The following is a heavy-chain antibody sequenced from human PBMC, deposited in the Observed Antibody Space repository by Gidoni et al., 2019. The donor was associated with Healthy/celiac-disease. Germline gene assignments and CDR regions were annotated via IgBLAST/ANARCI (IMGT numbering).Heavy chain of an antibody. Sequence: EVQLVESGGGLVQPGGSLRLSCAASGFTFSSYSMNWVRQAPGKGLEWVSYISSSSSTIYYADSVKGRFTISRDNAKNSLYLQMNSLRAEDTAVYYCARGQWFGEPYYFDYWGQGTLVTVSS. D-gene: IGHD3-10*01. CDR1: GFTFSSYS. CDR3: ARGQWFGEPYYFDY. J-gene: IGHJ4*02. V-gene: IGHV3-48*01. CDR2: ISSSSSTI.